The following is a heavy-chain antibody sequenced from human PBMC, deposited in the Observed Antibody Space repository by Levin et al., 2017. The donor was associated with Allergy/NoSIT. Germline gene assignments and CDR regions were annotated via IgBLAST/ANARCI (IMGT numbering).Heavy chain of an antibody. V-gene: IGHV1-69*13. CDR1: GGTFSSYA. CDR2: IIPIFGTA. Sequence: SVKVSCKASGGTFSSYAISWVRQAPGQGLEWMGGIIPIFGTANYAQKFQGRVTITADESTSTAYMELSSLRSEDTAVYYCARASYCSGGSCYRDAFDIWGQGTMVTVSS. J-gene: IGHJ3*02. CDR3: ARASYCSGGSCYRDAFDI. D-gene: IGHD2-15*01.